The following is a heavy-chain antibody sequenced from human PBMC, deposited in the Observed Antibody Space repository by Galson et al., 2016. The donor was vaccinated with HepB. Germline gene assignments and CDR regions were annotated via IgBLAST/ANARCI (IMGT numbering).Heavy chain of an antibody. CDR1: GFTVSSNF. CDR3: VRGEGDV. Sequence: SLRLSCAASGFTVSSNFMSWVRQAPGKGPEWVSVMYSSGSRYYADSLKGRLTISRDNSKNTIDLQMYSLRVDDTAVCYCVRGEGDVWGQGTTVTVSS. J-gene: IGHJ6*02. V-gene: IGHV3-53*01. CDR2: MYSSGSR.